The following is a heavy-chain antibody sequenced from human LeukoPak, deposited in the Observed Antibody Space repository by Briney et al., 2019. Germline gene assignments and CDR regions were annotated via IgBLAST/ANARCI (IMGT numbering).Heavy chain of an antibody. CDR1: GFTFSVHV. Sequence: GGSLRLSCSASGFTFSVHVIHWVRQAPGRGLEFVSAISSNGHDTYYADSVKARFTISRDNSQNTVYLQMSSLRTYDTAVYYCVKEAYRVSHNDYWGQGTLVTVSS. V-gene: IGHV3-64D*06. CDR2: ISSNGHDT. D-gene: IGHD3-16*02. CDR3: VKEAYRVSHNDY. J-gene: IGHJ4*02.